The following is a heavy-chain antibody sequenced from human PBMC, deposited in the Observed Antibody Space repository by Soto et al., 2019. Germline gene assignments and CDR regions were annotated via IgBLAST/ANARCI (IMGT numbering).Heavy chain of an antibody. CDR2: IIDSGGST. J-gene: IGHJ6*02. CDR3: AKGRSYYYYYGVDV. V-gene: IGHV3-23*01. Sequence: GGSMRLYCAAAGFTFSICAMGWVRQAPGKGLEWVSDIIDSGGSTYYADSVKGRFTISRDNSKSTLYLQMNSLRAEDTALYYCAKGRSYYYYYGVDVWGQGTTVTVSS. CDR1: GFTFSICA.